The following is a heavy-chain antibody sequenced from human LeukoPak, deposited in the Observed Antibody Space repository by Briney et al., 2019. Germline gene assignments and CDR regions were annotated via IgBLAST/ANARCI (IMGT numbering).Heavy chain of an antibody. J-gene: IGHJ6*02. CDR3: ARDPRENWNDSYYYYGMDV. Sequence: PGRSLRLSCAASGFTFSSYGMHWVRQAPGKGLEWVAVIWYDGSNKYYADSVKGRFTISRDNSKNTLYLQMNSLRAEDTAVYYCARDPRENWNDSYYYYGMDVWGQGTTVTVSS. V-gene: IGHV3-33*08. D-gene: IGHD1-1*01. CDR2: IWYDGSNK. CDR1: GFTFSSYG.